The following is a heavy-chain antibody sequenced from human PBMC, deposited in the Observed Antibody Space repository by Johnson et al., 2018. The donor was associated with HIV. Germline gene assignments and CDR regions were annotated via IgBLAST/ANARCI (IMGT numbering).Heavy chain of an antibody. CDR3: TTDLIVVIPIGAFDV. CDR1: GFTFSSYW. Sequence: VQLVESGGGLVQPGGSLRLSCAASGFTFSSYWMSWVRQAPGKGLEWVANIKQDGSEKYYVDSVKGRFTISRDNAKNSLYLQMNSLRAEDTAVYYCTTDLIVVIPIGAFDVWGQRTMVTVSS. J-gene: IGHJ3*01. CDR2: IKQDGSEK. V-gene: IGHV3-7*03. D-gene: IGHD3-22*01.